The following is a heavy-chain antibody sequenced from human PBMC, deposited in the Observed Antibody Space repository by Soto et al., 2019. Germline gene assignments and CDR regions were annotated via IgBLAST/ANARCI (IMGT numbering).Heavy chain of an antibody. CDR1: GGTFSSYT. V-gene: IGHV1-69*08. J-gene: IGHJ4*02. CDR3: AREPRGYDLPAY. Sequence: QVQLVQSGAEVKKPGSSVKVSCKASGGTFSSYTISWVRQAPGQGLEWMGRIIPSLGIANYARKFQGRVTITADKATSTAYMELSSLRSEDTAVYYCAREPRGYDLPAYWGQGTLVTVSS. CDR2: IIPSLGIA. D-gene: IGHD5-12*01.